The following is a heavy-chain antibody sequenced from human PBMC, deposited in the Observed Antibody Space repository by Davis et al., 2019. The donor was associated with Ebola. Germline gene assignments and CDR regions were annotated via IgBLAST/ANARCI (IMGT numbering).Heavy chain of an antibody. J-gene: IGHJ3*02. CDR3: ARICGGDCYTHDAFDI. Sequence: MPSETLSLTCAVYGGSFSGYYWSWIRQPPGKGLEWIGEINHSGSTNYNPSLKSRVTISVDTSKNQFSLKLSSVTAADTAVYYCARICGGDCYTHDAFDIWGQGTMVTVSS. CDR2: INHSGST. D-gene: IGHD2-21*02. CDR1: GGSFSGYY. V-gene: IGHV4-34*01.